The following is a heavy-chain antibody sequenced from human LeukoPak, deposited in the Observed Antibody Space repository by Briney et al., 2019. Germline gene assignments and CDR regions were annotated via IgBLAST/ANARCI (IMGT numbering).Heavy chain of an antibody. CDR2: IYSNGNT. J-gene: IGHJ4*02. V-gene: IGHV4-39*07. CDR1: GGSISSSGHY. Sequence: SETLSLTCTVSGGSISSSGHYWGWIRQSPEKGLDWIGSIYSNGNTYYNPSVKSRVTISVDTSKNQFSLKLTSVTAAETAVYYCARSATVTTGYFDYWGQGALVIVSS. D-gene: IGHD4-17*01. CDR3: ARSATVTTGYFDY.